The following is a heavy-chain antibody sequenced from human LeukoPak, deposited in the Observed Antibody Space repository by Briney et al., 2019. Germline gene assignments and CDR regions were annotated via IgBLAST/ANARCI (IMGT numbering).Heavy chain of an antibody. CDR2: ISSSSSTI. CDR1: GFTFSSYS. CDR3: AREYCSSTSCLYDY. V-gene: IGHV3-48*01. D-gene: IGHD2-2*01. Sequence: GGSLRLSCAASGFTFSSYSMNWVRQAPGKGLEWVSYISSSSSTIYYADSVKGRFTISRDKAKNSLYLQMNSLRAEDTAVYYCAREYCSSTSCLYDYWGQGTLVTVSS. J-gene: IGHJ4*02.